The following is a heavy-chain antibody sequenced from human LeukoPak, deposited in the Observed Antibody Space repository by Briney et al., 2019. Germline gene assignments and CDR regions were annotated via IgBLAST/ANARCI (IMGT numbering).Heavy chain of an antibody. D-gene: IGHD6-19*01. CDR2: IYPDDSDT. CDR3: VRQADSSGWYYFDY. V-gene: IGHV5-51*01. CDR1: GYDFTNYW. Sequence: GESLKISCQGSGYDFTNYWIGWVRRMPGKGLGWMAIIYPDDSDTKYNPSFQGQVTISSDKSISTPYLQWSSLKASDTAIYYCVRQADSSGWYYFDYWGPGTRVTVTS. J-gene: IGHJ4*02.